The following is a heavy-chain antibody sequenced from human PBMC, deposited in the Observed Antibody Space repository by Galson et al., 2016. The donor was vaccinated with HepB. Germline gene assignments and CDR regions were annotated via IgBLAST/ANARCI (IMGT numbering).Heavy chain of an antibody. V-gene: IGHV3-64D*09. J-gene: IGHJ4*02. CDR2: ISSDGGTT. CDR1: GFPFSNYA. CDR3: VKVKGPYDY. Sequence: SLRLSCAASGFPFSNYAMHWVRQAPGKGLEYVSAISSDGGTTYYADSVKGRFTISRDNSKNTLYLQMSSLRTEDTAVYYCVKVKGPYDYWGQGTLVTVSS.